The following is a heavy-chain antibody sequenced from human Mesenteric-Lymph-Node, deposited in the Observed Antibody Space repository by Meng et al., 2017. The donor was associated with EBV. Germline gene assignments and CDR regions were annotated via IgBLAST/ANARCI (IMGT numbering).Heavy chain of an antibody. CDR1: GMSISKNTW. CDR3: ATLHYDGSGYYFGSWFDP. D-gene: IGHD3-22*01. J-gene: IGHJ5*02. CDR2: IYQCGGT. Sequence: VAVGVSGPVPAEPSNPQSMTLGASGMSISKNTWWNLARQPPGKGLEWIGEIYQCGGTNSTPSLKGRVTISVDKSKSQFSLKMSSVTAADTAVYYCATLHYDGSGYYFGSWFDPWGQGTLVTVSS. V-gene: IGHV4-4*02.